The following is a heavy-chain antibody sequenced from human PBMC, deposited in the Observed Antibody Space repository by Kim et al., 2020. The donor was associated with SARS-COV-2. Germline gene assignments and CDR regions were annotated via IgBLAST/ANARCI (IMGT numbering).Heavy chain of an antibody. CDR2: INHSGST. CDR3: VREKRWLIDY. J-gene: IGHJ4*02. CDR1: GGSFSGYY. Sequence: SETLSLTCAVYGGSFSGYYWSWIRQPPGKGLEWIGEINHSGSTNYNPSLKSRVTISVDTSKNQFSLKLSSVTAADTAVYYCVREKRWLIDYWGQGTLVTVSS. V-gene: IGHV4-34*01. D-gene: IGHD6-19*01.